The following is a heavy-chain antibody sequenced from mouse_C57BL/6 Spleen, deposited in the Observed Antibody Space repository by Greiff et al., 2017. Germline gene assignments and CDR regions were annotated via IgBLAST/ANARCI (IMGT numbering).Heavy chain of an antibody. Sequence: EVQLQQSGPELVKPGASVKISCKASGYTFTDYYMNWVKQSHGKSLEWIGDINPNNGGTSYNQKFKGKATLTVDKSSSTAYMESRSLTSEDSAVYYCAREDRSPAWFAYWGQGTLVTVSA. CDR1: GYTFTDYY. D-gene: IGHD1-1*01. J-gene: IGHJ3*01. V-gene: IGHV1-26*01. CDR3: AREDRSPAWFAY. CDR2: INPNNGGT.